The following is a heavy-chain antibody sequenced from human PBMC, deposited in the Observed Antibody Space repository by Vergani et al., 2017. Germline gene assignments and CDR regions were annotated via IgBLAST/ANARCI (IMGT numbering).Heavy chain of an antibody. J-gene: IGHJ3*02. CDR2: ISSSSSYI. CDR1: GFTFSSYS. CDR3: ARFTISQNAFDI. D-gene: IGHD3-3*01. V-gene: IGHV3-21*01. Sequence: EVQLVESGGGLVKPGGSLRLSCAASGFTFSSYSMNWVRQAPGKGLEWVSSISSSSSYIYYADSVKGRFTISRDNAKNSLYLQMNSLRAEDTAVYYCARFTISQNAFDIWGQGTMVTVSS.